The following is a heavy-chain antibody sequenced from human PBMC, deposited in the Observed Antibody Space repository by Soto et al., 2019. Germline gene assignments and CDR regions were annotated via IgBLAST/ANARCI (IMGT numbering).Heavy chain of an antibody. D-gene: IGHD6-6*01. V-gene: IGHV3-7*04. J-gene: IGHJ6*03. CDR1: VSVFSFTTAW. Sequence: PGGSLRLSCSASVSVFSFTTAWMGWVRQAPGKGLEWVANINDNGDDKYYADSVRGRFTISRDNSKNTVYLQMGSLRPEDMAVYYCARRARPDFYYMDVWGKGTTVTVSS. CDR2: INDNGDDK. CDR3: ARRARPDFYYMDV.